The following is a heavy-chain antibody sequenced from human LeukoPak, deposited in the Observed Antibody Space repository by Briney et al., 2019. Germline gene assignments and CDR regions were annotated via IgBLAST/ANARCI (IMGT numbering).Heavy chain of an antibody. V-gene: IGHV3-23*01. CDR3: AQSYPLTTFGHSEGMDV. CDR1: GFTFSSYA. J-gene: IGHJ6*02. D-gene: IGHD3-16*01. Sequence: PGGSLRLSCAASGFTFSSYAMSWVRQAPGKGLEWVSAISGSGASTYYADSVKGRFTISRDNSKNTLYLQMNSLRAEDTAVYYCAQSYPLTTFGHSEGMDVWGQGTTVTVSS. CDR2: ISGSGAST.